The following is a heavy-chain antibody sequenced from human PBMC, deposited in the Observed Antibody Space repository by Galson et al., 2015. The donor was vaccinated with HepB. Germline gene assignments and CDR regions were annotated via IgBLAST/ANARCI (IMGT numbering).Heavy chain of an antibody. V-gene: IGHV1-69*13. D-gene: IGHD2-21*01. CDR1: GYTFIGHH. Sequence: SVKVSCKASGYTFIGHHMHWVRQAPGQGLEWMGGIIPIFGTANYAQKFQGRVTITADESTSTAYMELSSLRSEDTAVYYCARDGCGGDCYSPSFDYWGQGTLVTVSS. CDR2: IIPIFGTA. CDR3: ARDGCGGDCYSPSFDY. J-gene: IGHJ4*02.